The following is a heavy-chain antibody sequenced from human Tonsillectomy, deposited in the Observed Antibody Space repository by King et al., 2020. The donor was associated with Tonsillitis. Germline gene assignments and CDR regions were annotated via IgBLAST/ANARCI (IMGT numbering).Heavy chain of an antibody. D-gene: IGHD3-9*01. Sequence: QLVQSGAEVKKPGASVKVSCKASGYTFTSYGISWVRQAPGQGLEWMGWISAYNGNTNYAQKLQGRVTMTIDTSTSTAYMELRSLRSDDTAVYYCARDGPPDILTATEDYYYYYGMDVWGQGTTVTVSS. CDR3: ARDGPPDILTATEDYYYYYGMDV. CDR2: ISAYNGNT. J-gene: IGHJ6*02. CDR1: GYTFTSYG. V-gene: IGHV1-18*04.